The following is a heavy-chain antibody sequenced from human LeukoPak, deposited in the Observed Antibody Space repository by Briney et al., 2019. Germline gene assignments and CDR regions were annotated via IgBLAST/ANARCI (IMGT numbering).Heavy chain of an antibody. D-gene: IGHD3-22*01. Sequence: ASVKVSCKASGYTFTNYGISWVRQAPGQGLEWMGWINAYNGNTNYERRLKGSVTMATDTSTSSAYMKLRGMRSDDTAVYYCERDVLDHYYDSSGYLGTLDYWGQGTLVTVSS. CDR1: GYTFTNYG. J-gene: IGHJ4*02. CDR2: INAYNGNT. CDR3: ERDVLDHYYDSSGYLGTLDY. V-gene: IGHV1-18*01.